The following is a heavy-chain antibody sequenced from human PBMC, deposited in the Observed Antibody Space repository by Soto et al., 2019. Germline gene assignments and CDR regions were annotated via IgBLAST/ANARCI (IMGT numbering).Heavy chain of an antibody. CDR1: GFTFSTYA. CDR3: ARGAGVGATGYSQH. V-gene: IGHV3-23*01. D-gene: IGHD1-26*01. CDR2: ISGSGGSS. Sequence: EVQLLESGGGLVQPGGSLRVSCAASGFTFSTYAMSWVRQAPGKGLEWVSAISGSGGSSYYADSVKGRFTISRDNSKNTLYLQMNSLRAEDSAVYYCARGAGVGATGYSQHWGQGTLVTVSS. J-gene: IGHJ1*01.